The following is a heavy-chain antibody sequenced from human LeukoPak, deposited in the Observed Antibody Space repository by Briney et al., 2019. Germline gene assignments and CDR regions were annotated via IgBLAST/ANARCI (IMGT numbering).Heavy chain of an antibody. V-gene: IGHV4-34*01. Sequence: SETLSLTCAVYGGSFSGYYWSWIRQPPGKGLEWIGEINHSGSTNYNPSLKSRVTISVDTSKKQFSLKLNSVTAADTAVYYCARTRYYYNSRSYGAPYYFDYWGQGTLVTVSS. CDR2: INHSGST. CDR1: GGSFSGYY. J-gene: IGHJ4*02. CDR3: ARTRYYYNSRSYGAPYYFDY. D-gene: IGHD3-10*01.